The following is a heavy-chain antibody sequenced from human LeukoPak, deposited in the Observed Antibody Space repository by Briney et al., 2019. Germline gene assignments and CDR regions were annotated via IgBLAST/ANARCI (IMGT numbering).Heavy chain of an antibody. CDR2: ISYDGSKK. J-gene: IGHJ4*02. Sequence: SGVSLRLSCAASGFTFSTYALHWVRQAPGKGLEWVAVISYDGSKKYYADSVKGRFTISRDSSKNTLYLQMNSLRADDTAVYYCARNEGSMVRGVITLGSWGQGTLVTVSS. D-gene: IGHD3-10*01. CDR1: GFTFSTYA. CDR3: ARNEGSMVRGVITLGS. V-gene: IGHV3-30-3*01.